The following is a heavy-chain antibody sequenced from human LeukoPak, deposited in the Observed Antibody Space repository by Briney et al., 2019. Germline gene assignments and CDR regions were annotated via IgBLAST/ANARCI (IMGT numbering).Heavy chain of an antibody. CDR3: ARGLSSGWYH. CDR2: INHSGST. J-gene: IGHJ5*02. Sequence: PSETLSLTCAVYGGSFSGYYWSWIRQPPGKGLEWIGEINHSGSTNYNPSLKSRVTISVDMSKNQFSLKLSSVTAADTAVYYCARGLSSGWYHWGQGTLVTVSS. CDR1: GGSFSGYY. V-gene: IGHV4-34*01. D-gene: IGHD6-19*01.